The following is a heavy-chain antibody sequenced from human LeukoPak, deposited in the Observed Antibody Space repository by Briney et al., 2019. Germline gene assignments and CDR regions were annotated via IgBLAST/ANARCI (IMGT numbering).Heavy chain of an antibody. J-gene: IGHJ4*02. CDR2: ISSSSSYI. V-gene: IGHV3-21*01. CDR1: GFTFSSYS. CDR3: ARVGYYYDSSGYYYYFDY. D-gene: IGHD3-22*01. Sequence: PGGSLRLSCAASGFTFSSYSMNWVRQAPGKGLEWASSISSSSSYIYYADSVKGRFTISRDNAKNSLYLQMNSLRAEDTAVYYCARVGYYYDSSGYYYYFDYWGQGTLVTVSS.